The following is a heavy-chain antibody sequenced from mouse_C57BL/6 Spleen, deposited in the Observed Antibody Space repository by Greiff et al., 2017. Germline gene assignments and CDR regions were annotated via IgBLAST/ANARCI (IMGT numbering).Heavy chain of an antibody. CDR2: INSDGGST. CDR1: EYEFPSHD. V-gene: IGHV5-2*03. CDR3: ARRGHYGSSYGWYFDV. J-gene: IGHJ1*03. D-gene: IGHD1-1*01. Sequence: DVKLVESGGGLVQPGESLKLSCESNEYEFPSHDMSWVRKTPEKRLELVAAINSDGGSTYYPDTMERRFIISRDNTKKTLYLQMSSLRSEDTALYYCARRGHYGSSYGWYFDVWGTGTTVTVSS.